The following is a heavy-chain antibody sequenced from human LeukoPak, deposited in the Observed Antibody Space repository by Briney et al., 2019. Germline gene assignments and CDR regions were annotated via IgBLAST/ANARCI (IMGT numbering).Heavy chain of an antibody. CDR2: IWYDGSNK. J-gene: IGHJ6*02. V-gene: IGHV3-33*01. D-gene: IGHD3-10*01. CDR3: ARDRGWFGELGYGMDV. CDR1: GFTFSSYG. Sequence: PGGSLRLSCAASGFTFSSYGMHWVRKAPGKGLEWVAVIWYDGSNKYYADSVKGRFTISRDNSKNTLYLQMNSLRAEDTAVYYCARDRGWFGELGYGMDVWGQGTTVTVSS.